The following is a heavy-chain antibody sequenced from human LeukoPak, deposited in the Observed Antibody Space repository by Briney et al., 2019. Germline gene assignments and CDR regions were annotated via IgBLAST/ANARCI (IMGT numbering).Heavy chain of an antibody. CDR1: GFTFSSYS. CDR3: ARDTNNGLDV. D-gene: IGHD1-20*01. J-gene: IGHJ6*02. V-gene: IGHV3-21*01. Sequence: GGSLRLSCAASGFTFSSYSMTWVRQAPGRGLEWVSSISSSSSYIYYADSVKGRFTISRDNAKNSLYLQMNSLRAEDTAVYYCARDTNNGLDVWGRGTTVTVSS. CDR2: ISSSSSYI.